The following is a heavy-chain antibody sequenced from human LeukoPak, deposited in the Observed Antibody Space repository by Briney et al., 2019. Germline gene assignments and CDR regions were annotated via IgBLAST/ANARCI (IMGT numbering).Heavy chain of an antibody. CDR1: GGTFSSYA. V-gene: IGHV1-69*05. J-gene: IGHJ3*02. CDR3: ARTRALVLRYFDWPAPDAFDI. D-gene: IGHD3-9*01. CDR2: IIPIFGTA. Sequence: GASVKVSCKASGGTFSSYAISWVLQAPGQGLEWMGRIIPIFGTANYAQKFQGRVTITTDESTSTAYMELSSLRSEDTAVYYCARTRALVLRYFDWPAPDAFDIWGQGTMVTVSS.